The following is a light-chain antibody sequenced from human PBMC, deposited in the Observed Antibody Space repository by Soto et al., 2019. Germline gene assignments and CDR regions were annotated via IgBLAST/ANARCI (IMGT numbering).Light chain of an antibody. CDR1: NSDVGDYNY. CDR2: EVS. CDR3: SSYTNSNSTLYG. J-gene: IGLJ1*01. Sequence: QSVLTQPASVSGSPGQSITISCTGTNSDVGDYNYVSWYQLHPGKAPKLMIYEVSNRPSGVSDRFSGSKSDNTASLTISGLQTDDEADYFCSSYTNSNSTLYGFGTGTKLTVL. V-gene: IGLV2-14*01.